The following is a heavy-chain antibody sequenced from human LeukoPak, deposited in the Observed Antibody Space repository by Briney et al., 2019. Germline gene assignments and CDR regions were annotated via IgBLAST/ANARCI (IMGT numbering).Heavy chain of an antibody. D-gene: IGHD2/OR15-2a*01. J-gene: IGHJ4*02. V-gene: IGHV4-34*01. Sequence: ASETPSLTCAVYGGSFSGYYWSWIRQPPGKGLEWIGEINHSGSTNYNPSLKSRVTISVDTSKNQFSLKLSSVTAADTAVYYCARMRTLDYWGQGTLVTVSS. CDR2: INHSGST. CDR1: GGSFSGYY. CDR3: ARMRTLDY.